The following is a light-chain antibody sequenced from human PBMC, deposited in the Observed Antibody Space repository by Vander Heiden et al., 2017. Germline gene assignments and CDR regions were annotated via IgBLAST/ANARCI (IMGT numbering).Light chain of an antibody. CDR2: LGS. CDR3: RQALQTPLT. V-gene: IGKV2-28*01. Sequence: DIVMTQPPLSLPVTPGEPASISCRSSQSLLHSNGYNYLDWYLQKPGQSPQLLIYLGSNRASGVPDRFSGSGSGTDFTLKISRVQAEDVGVYYCRQALQTPLTFGAGTKVEIK. CDR1: QSLLHSNGYNY. J-gene: IGKJ4*01.